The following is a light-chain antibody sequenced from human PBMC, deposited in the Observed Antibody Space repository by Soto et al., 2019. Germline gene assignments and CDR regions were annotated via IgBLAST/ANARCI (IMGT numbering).Light chain of an antibody. CDR1: QSISSL. CDR2: KAS. Sequence: DIQMTQSPSTLSASVGDRVTITCRASQSISSLLAWYQQKPGRAPTLLIYKASTLESGVPSRFSGSGSGTEFSLTISSLQPDDSATYYCQQYSSYPLTCGQGTRLEIK. J-gene: IGKJ5*01. V-gene: IGKV1-5*03. CDR3: QQYSSYPLT.